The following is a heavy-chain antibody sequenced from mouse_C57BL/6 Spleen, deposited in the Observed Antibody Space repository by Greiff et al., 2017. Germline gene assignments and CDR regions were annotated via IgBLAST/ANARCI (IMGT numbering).Heavy chain of an antibody. Sequence: EVQLQESGPGMVKPSQSLSLTCTVTGYSITSGYDWHWIRHFPGNKLEWMGYISYSGSTNYNPSLKSRISITHDTSKNHFFLKLNSVTTEDTATYYCARDRGYDGDWYFDVWGTGTTVTVSS. J-gene: IGHJ1*03. CDR3: ARDRGYDGDWYFDV. D-gene: IGHD2-2*01. CDR2: ISYSGST. CDR1: GYSITSGYD. V-gene: IGHV3-1*01.